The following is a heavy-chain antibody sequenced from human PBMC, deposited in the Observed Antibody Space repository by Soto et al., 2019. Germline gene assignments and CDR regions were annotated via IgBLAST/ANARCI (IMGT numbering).Heavy chain of an antibody. CDR1: GGSFSGYY. V-gene: IGHV4-34*01. CDR2: INHSGST. CDR3: AREPRLYYYYGMDV. Sequence: SETLSLTCAVYGGSFSGYYWSSIRQPPGKGLEWIGEINHSGSTNYNPSLKSRVTISVDTSKNQFSLKLSSVTAADTAVYYCAREPRLYYYYGMDVWGQGTTVTVSS. J-gene: IGHJ6*02.